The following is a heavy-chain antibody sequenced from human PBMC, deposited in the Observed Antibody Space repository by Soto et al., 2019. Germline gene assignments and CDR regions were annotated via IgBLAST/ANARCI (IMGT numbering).Heavy chain of an antibody. V-gene: IGHV3-23*01. CDR1: GFIFSNYA. Sequence: EVQLLESGGGLVQPGGSLRLSCAASGFIFSNYAMSWVRQTPGKGLELVSAISGSSVTTYYADSVKGRFTVSRDNSKNTLFLQMNSLGAEDTAVYHCAKATVGFGDFGWDYWGQGTLVTVSS. D-gene: IGHD3-10*01. CDR2: ISGSSVTT. CDR3: AKATVGFGDFGWDY. J-gene: IGHJ4*02.